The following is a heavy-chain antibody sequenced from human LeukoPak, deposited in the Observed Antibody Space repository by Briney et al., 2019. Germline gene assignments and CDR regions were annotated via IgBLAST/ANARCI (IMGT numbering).Heavy chain of an antibody. V-gene: IGHV1-18*04. CDR3: AIYVAVAGIDY. Sequence: AASVTVSCKPSGYAFTSYGISWVRQAPGQGLEWMGWISAYNGNTNYAQKLQGRVTMTTDTYTSTAYMELRSLRSDDTAVYYCAIYVAVAGIDYWGQETLVTVSS. D-gene: IGHD6-19*01. CDR1: GYAFTSYG. CDR2: ISAYNGNT. J-gene: IGHJ4*02.